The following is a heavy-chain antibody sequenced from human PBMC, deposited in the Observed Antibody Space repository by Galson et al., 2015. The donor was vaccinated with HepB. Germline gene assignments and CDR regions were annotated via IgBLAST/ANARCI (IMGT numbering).Heavy chain of an antibody. D-gene: IGHD2-15*01. Sequence: SVKVSCKVSGYTLTELSMHWVRQAPGKGLEWMGGFGPEDGETIYAQKFQGRVTMTEDTSTDTAYMELSSLRSEDTAVYYCATDTSVVVAADWYFDLWGRGTLVTVSS. CDR1: GYTLTELS. J-gene: IGHJ2*01. V-gene: IGHV1-24*01. CDR3: ATDTSVVVAADWYFDL. CDR2: FGPEDGET.